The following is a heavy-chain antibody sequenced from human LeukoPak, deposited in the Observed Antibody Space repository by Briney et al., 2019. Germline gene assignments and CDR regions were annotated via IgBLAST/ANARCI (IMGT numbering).Heavy chain of an antibody. CDR2: ISYDGSNK. CDR3: ARDRAAFDY. V-gene: IGHV3-30*03. J-gene: IGHJ4*02. CDR1: GFTFSNYW. D-gene: IGHD6-13*01. Sequence: GSLRLSCAASGFTFSNYWLAWVRQAPGKGLEWVAVISYDGSNKYYADSVKGRFTISRDNSKNTLYLQMNSLGAEDTAVYYCARDRAAFDYWGQGTLVTVSS.